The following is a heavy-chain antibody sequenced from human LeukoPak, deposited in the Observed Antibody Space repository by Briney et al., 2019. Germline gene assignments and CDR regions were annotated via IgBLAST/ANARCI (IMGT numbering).Heavy chain of an antibody. J-gene: IGHJ4*02. D-gene: IGHD4-17*01. CDR3: ARESSTVTTYEPFDY. CDR2: INPNSGGT. V-gene: IGHV1-2*02. CDR1: GYTFTGYY. Sequence: GASVKVSCKASGYTFTGYYMHRVRQAPGQGLEWMGWINPNSGGTNYAQKFQGRVTMTRDTSISTAYMELSRLRSDDTAVYYCARESSTVTTYEPFDYWGQGTLVTVSS.